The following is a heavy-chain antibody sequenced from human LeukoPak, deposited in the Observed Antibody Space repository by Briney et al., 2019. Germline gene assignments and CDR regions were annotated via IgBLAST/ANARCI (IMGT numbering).Heavy chain of an antibody. CDR3: AKPICCSNNSRRVPGVYCFDY. CDR1: GFTFSSYA. J-gene: IGHJ4*02. V-gene: IGHV3-23*01. CDR2: ISGSGGST. D-gene: IGHD2-8*01. Sequence: GGSLRLSCAASGFTFSSYAMSWVRQAPGKGLEWVSAISGSGGSTYYADSVKGRFTISRDNSKNTLYLQTNSLRADDTAVCYCAKPICCSNNSRRVPGVYCFDYWGQGTLVTVSS.